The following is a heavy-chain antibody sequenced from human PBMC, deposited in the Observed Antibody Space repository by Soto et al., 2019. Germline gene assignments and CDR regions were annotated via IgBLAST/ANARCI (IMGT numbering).Heavy chain of an antibody. J-gene: IGHJ6*02. CDR2: MSFDGSNK. D-gene: IGHD1-1*01. Sequence: GGSLRLSCAASGFTFRSYGMHWVRQAPGKGLEWVALMSFDGSNKYYADSVRGRFTISSDNSKSTLYLQMDILRPENTAVYYCAKEFGWELQLSHPYTYADMDVWGQGTTVTVSS. V-gene: IGHV3-30*18. CDR1: GFTFRSYG. CDR3: AKEFGWELQLSHPYTYADMDV.